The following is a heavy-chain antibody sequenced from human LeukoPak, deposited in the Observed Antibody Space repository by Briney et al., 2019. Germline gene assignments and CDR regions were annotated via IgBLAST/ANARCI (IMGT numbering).Heavy chain of an antibody. D-gene: IGHD4-11*01. J-gene: IGHJ5*02. CDR3: ATHGMTTGRYNWFDP. Sequence: SVKVSCEASGGTFSSYAISWVRQAPGQGLEWMGGIIPIFGTANYAQKFQGRVTITADESTSTAYMELSSLRSEDTAVYYCATHGMTTGRYNWFDPWGQGTLVTVSS. CDR1: GGTFSSYA. CDR2: IIPIFGTA. V-gene: IGHV1-69*13.